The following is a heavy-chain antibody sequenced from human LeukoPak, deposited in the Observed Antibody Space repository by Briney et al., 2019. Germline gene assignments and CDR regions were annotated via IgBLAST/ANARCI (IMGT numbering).Heavy chain of an antibody. CDR2: IIGSSSTI. CDR1: GFTFSTCS. CDR3: AKALVVPAAIGGY. D-gene: IGHD2-2*02. V-gene: IGHV3-48*01. Sequence: PGGSLRLSCAASGFTFSTCSMNWVRQAPGKGLEWVSYIIGSSSTIYYADSVKGRFTISRDNSKNTLYLQMNSLRAEDTAVYYCAKALVVPAAIGGYWGQGTLVTVSS. J-gene: IGHJ4*02.